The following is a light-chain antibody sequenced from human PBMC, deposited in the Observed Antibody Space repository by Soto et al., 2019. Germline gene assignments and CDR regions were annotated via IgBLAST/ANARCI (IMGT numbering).Light chain of an antibody. CDR2: AAS. Sequence: DIVLTQSPGTLSLSPGERATLSCRASQSINSRYLAWYQQKPGQAPRLLIYAASSRATGIPDRFSGSGSGTYFTLNISRLEPEDFAVYYCQHFGSSPGFTFGPGTKVDIK. CDR1: QSINSRY. CDR3: QHFGSSPGFT. J-gene: IGKJ3*01. V-gene: IGKV3-20*01.